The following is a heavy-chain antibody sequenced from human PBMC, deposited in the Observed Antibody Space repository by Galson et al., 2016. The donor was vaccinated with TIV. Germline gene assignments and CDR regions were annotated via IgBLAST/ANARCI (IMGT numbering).Heavy chain of an antibody. J-gene: IGHJ6*02. V-gene: IGHV3-23*01. CDR1: GFIFSDYA. D-gene: IGHD2/OR15-2a*01. CDR2: IRGNGRET. CDR3: AKDSFYDSESFNA. Sequence: LRLSCAASGFIFSDYALSWVRQAPGKGLEWVSGIRGNGRETYYVDSVKGRFTISRDNSKNMLYLQMSSLRAEDTALYYCAKDSFYDSESFNAWGQGTTVTVSS.